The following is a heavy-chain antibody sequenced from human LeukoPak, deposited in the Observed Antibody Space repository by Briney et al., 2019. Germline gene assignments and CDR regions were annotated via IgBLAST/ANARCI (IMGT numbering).Heavy chain of an antibody. Sequence: PSETLSLTCAVYGGSFSGHYWSWIRQSPGKGLERIGEINHSGSTNYNPSLKSRVTISVDTSKNQFSLKLSSVTAADTAVYYCARGQGIAAAGTLDYWGQGTLVTVSS. V-gene: IGHV4-34*01. CDR3: ARGQGIAAAGTLDY. CDR2: INHSGST. D-gene: IGHD6-13*01. J-gene: IGHJ4*02. CDR1: GGSFSGHY.